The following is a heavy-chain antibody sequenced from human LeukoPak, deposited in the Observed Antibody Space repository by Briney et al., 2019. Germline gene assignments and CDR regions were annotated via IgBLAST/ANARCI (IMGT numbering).Heavy chain of an antibody. CDR1: GYTFADYY. J-gene: IGHJ5*02. D-gene: IGHD3-10*01. V-gene: IGHV1-2*02. Sequence: ASVKVSCKASGYTFADYYIHWVRQAPGQGLEWMAWIDPNSGATNYAQKFQGRITMTRDTSISTAYMELSRLRSDDTAVYYCASANYGSGPFDPWGQGTLVTVSS. CDR2: IDPNSGAT. CDR3: ASANYGSGPFDP.